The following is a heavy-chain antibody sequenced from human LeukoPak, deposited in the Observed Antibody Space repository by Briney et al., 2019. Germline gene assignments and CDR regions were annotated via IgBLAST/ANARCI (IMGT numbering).Heavy chain of an antibody. CDR2: ISGSGGST. J-gene: IGHJ3*02. V-gene: IGHV3-23*01. Sequence: GGSLRLSCATSGFTFRNYAMSWVRQAPGKGLEWVLAISGSGGSTYYADSVKGRFTISRDNSKNTLYLQMNSLRAEDTAVYYCAKDTDSSGYIPIDAFDIWGQGTMVTVSS. D-gene: IGHD3-22*01. CDR3: AKDTDSSGYIPIDAFDI. CDR1: GFTFRNYA.